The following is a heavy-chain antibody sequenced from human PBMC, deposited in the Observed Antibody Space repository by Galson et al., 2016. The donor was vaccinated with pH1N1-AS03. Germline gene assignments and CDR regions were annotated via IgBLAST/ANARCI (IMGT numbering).Heavy chain of an antibody. CDR2: INPNNGVT. Sequence: SVKVSCKASGYIFTGFYVHWVRQAPGQGLEWMGWINPNNGVTNYAQKFKAWVTMTGDTSISTAYMELYGLKADDTAVYYCARDPRGPCSSATCATTYYFGMDVWGQGTTVIVPS. V-gene: IGHV1-2*04. D-gene: IGHD1-26*01. CDR1: GYIFTGFY. CDR3: ARDPRGPCSSATCATTYYFGMDV. J-gene: IGHJ6*02.